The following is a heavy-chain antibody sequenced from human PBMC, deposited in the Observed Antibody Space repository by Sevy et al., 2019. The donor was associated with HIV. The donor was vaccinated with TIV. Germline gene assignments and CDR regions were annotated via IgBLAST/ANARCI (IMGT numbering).Heavy chain of an antibody. CDR2: IYYGGST. CDR3: AWQRGGWYEYDASDV. J-gene: IGHJ3*01. CDR1: DVSISSGTNY. Sequence: SETLSLTCTVSDVSISSGTNYWGWIRQPPGNGLEWIGSIYYGGSTYYNPSLKSRVTVYADTSTIQFSLKLTSVTVADTAVYYCAWQRGGWYEYDASDVWGQGTMVTVSS. D-gene: IGHD6-19*01. V-gene: IGHV4-39*01.